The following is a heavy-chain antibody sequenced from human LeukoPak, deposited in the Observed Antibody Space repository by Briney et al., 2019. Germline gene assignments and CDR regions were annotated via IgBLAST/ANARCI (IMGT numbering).Heavy chain of an antibody. V-gene: IGHV3-64*01. D-gene: IGHD3-10*01. CDR1: GFTFSSYG. Sequence: HPGGSLRLSCAASGFTFSSYGMHWVRQAPGKGLEYVSVISTNGGSTYYANSVKGRFTISRDNSKNTLYLQMDSLRAGDMAVYYCARDGETGQFDYWGQGTLVTVSS. CDR3: ARDGETGQFDY. CDR2: ISTNGGST. J-gene: IGHJ4*02.